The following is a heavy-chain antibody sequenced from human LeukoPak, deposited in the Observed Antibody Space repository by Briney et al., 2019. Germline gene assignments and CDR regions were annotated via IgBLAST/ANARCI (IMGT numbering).Heavy chain of an antibody. CDR1: GFTFSSYW. J-gene: IGHJ4*02. Sequence: GGSLRLSCAASGFTFSSYWMHWVRQAPGKGLVWVSRINSDGSSTSYADSVKGRFTISRDNAKNTLFLQMNSLRPEDTAMYYCAREGGYVFDYWGQGTLVTVSS. CDR3: AREGGYVFDY. CDR2: INSDGSST. V-gene: IGHV3-74*01. D-gene: IGHD5-12*01.